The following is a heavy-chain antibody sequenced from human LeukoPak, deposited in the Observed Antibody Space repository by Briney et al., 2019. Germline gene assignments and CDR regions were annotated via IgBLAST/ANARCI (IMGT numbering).Heavy chain of an antibody. Sequence: GGSLRLSCAASGFTFSSYEMNWVRQAPGKGLEWVSYISSSGSTIYYADYVKGRFTISRDNAKNSLYLQMNSVRAEDTAVYYCARDRRGMDVWGQGTTVTVSS. CDR1: GFTFSSYE. V-gene: IGHV3-48*03. J-gene: IGHJ6*02. CDR2: ISSSGSTI. CDR3: ARDRRGMDV.